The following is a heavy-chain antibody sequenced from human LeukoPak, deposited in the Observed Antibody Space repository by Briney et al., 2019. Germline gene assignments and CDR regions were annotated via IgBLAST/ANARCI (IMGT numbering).Heavy chain of an antibody. CDR2: ISAYNGNT. CDR3: ARVPMGSSSWAAPY. D-gene: IGHD6-13*01. J-gene: IGHJ4*02. V-gene: IGHV1-18*01. CDR1: GYTFTSYG. Sequence: ASVKVSCKASGYTFTSYGISWVRQAPGQGLEWMGWISAYNGNTNYAQKPQGRVTMTTDTSTSTAYMELRSLRSDDTAVYYCARVPMGSSSWAAPYWGQGTLVTVSS.